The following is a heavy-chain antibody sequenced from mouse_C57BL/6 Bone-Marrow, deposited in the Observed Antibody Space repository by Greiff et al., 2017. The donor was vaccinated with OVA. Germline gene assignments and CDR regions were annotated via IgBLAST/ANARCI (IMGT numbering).Heavy chain of an antibody. Sequence: EVMLVESGGGLVQPKGSLKLSCAASGFTFNTYAMHWVRQAPGKGLEWVARIRSKSSNYATYYADSVKDRFTISRDDSQSMLYLQMNNLKTEDTAMYYCVREGYYGSSSGLDVWGTGTTVTVSS. D-gene: IGHD1-1*01. CDR3: VREGYYGSSSGLDV. V-gene: IGHV10-3*01. J-gene: IGHJ1*03. CDR2: IRSKSSNYAT. CDR1: GFTFNTYA.